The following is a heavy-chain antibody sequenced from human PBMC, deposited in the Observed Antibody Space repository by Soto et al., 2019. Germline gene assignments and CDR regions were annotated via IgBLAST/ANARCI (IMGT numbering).Heavy chain of an antibody. CDR3: ARLTGIAVAANYYYYGMDV. J-gene: IGHJ6*02. CDR2: IIPIFGTA. D-gene: IGHD6-19*01. Sequence: QVQLVQSGAEVKKPGSSVKVSCKASGGTFSSYAISWVRQAPGQGLEWMGGIIPIFGTANYAQKFQGRVTITADESTSTAYMELSSLRSEDTAVYYCARLTGIAVAANYYYYGMDVWGQGTTVTVSS. CDR1: GGTFSSYA. V-gene: IGHV1-69*01.